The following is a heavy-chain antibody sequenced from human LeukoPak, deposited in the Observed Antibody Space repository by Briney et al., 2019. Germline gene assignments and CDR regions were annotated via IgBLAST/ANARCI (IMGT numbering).Heavy chain of an antibody. CDR1: GYTFTSYG. J-gene: IGHJ6*02. V-gene: IGHV1-18*01. CDR2: ISAYNGNT. Sequence: ASVKVSCKASGYTFTSYGISWVRQAPGQGLEWMVWISAYNGNTNYAQKLQGRVTMTTDTSTSTAYMELRSLRSDDTAVYYCARGDSGVVVTTYYYYCGMGVWGQGTTVTVSS. CDR3: ARGDSGVVVTTYYYYCGMGV. D-gene: IGHD2-21*02.